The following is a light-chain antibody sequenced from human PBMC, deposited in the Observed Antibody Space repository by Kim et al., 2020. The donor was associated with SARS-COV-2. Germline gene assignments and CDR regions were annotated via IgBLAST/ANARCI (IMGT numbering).Light chain of an antibody. J-gene: IGKJ1*01. CDR3: LQHDAYPRT. CDR2: SAS. V-gene: IGKV1-17*03. CDR1: QGIGDY. Sequence: ASVGDRVTITCRASQGIGDYLAWFQQKPGQVPRRLIYSASILQSGVPSRFSGSGSGTAFTLTISSLQPEDSATYYCLQHDAYPRTFGQGTKVDIK.